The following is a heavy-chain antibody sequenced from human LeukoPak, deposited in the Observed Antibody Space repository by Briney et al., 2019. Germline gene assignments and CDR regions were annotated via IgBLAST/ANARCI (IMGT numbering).Heavy chain of an antibody. V-gene: IGHV3-74*01. CDR1: GFTFSTYA. CDR3: ARGGTNWVQVPEYYFDY. Sequence: PGGSLRLSCAASGFTFSTYAMSWVRQAPGKGLVWVSRINSDGSSTSYADSVKGRFTISRDNAKNTLYLQMNSLRAEDTAVYYCARGGTNWVQVPEYYFDYWGQGTLVTVSS. CDR2: INSDGSST. J-gene: IGHJ4*02. D-gene: IGHD7-27*01.